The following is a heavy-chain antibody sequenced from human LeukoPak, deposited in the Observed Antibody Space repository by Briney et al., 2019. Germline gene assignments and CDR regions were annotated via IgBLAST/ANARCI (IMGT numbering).Heavy chain of an antibody. D-gene: IGHD2-21*02. CDR1: GDSISSNSYY. CDR3: ARQPLGFCGGDCYSGYFQH. J-gene: IGHJ1*01. V-gene: IGHV4-39*01. CDR2: IYYSGST. Sequence: SEPLSLTCTVSGDSISSNSYYWGWIRQPPAKGRAWIGSIYYSGSTNYNPSLKSRVTISVDTSKNQFSLKLSSVTAADTAVYYCARQPLGFCGGDCYSGYFQHWGQGTLVTVSS.